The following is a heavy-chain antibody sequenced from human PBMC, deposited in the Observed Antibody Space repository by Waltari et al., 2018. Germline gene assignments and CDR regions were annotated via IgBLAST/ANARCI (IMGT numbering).Heavy chain of an antibody. CDR3: AKAEYSSSWFTDY. D-gene: IGHD6-13*01. CDR1: GFTFSSYA. J-gene: IGHJ4*02. V-gene: IGHV3-23*01. Sequence: EVQLLESGGGVVHPGGSLRLSCAASGFTFSSYAKRWVRQAPGKGLEWVSAISGSGGSTYYADSVKGRFTISRDNSKNTLYLQMNSLRAEDTAVYYCAKAEYSSSWFTDYWGQGTLVTVSS. CDR2: ISGSGGST.